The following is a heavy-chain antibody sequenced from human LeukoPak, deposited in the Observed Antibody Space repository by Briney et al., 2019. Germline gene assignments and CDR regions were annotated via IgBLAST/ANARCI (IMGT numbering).Heavy chain of an antibody. Sequence: GASVKVSCKASGYTFTDYYIHWVRQAPGQGLEWMGWINPNSGGTNYAQKFQGRVTMTRDTSISTAYMELSRLRSDDTAVYYCARDLKYYYDSSGPWGQGTLVTVSS. V-gene: IGHV1-2*02. CDR3: ARDLKYYYDSSGP. CDR1: GYTFTDYY. CDR2: INPNSGGT. D-gene: IGHD3-22*01. J-gene: IGHJ5*02.